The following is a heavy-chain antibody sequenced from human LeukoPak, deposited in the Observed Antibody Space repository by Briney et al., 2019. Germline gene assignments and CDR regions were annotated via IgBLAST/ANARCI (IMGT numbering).Heavy chain of an antibody. CDR3: ARDAVTAFDY. CDR2: IYYSGST. Sequence: EWIGYIYYSGSTTYNPSLKSPVTISVDTSKNQFSLKLSSVTAADTAVYYCARDAVTAFDYWGQGTLVTVSS. V-gene: IGHV4-59*01. D-gene: IGHD1-14*01. J-gene: IGHJ4*02.